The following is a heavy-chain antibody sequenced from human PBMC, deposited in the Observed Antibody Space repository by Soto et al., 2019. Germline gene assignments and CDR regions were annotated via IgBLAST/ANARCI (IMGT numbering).Heavy chain of an antibody. Sequence: PGGSLRLSCAASGFTFSSYEMNWVRQAPGKGLEWVSYISSSGSTIYYADSVKGRFTISRDNAKNSLYLQINSLRAEDTAVYYCAREGGDIAAAGASYYCYYGMDVWGQGTTVTVSS. CDR3: AREGGDIAAAGASYYCYYGMDV. CDR1: GFTFSSYE. CDR2: ISSSGSTI. V-gene: IGHV3-48*03. J-gene: IGHJ6*02. D-gene: IGHD6-13*01.